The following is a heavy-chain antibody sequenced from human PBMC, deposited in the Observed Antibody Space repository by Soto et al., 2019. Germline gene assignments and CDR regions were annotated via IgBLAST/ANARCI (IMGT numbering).Heavy chain of an antibody. D-gene: IGHD3-3*01. CDR1: GFSFRDYG. CDR3: AKALIYGVVTGMFYYGMDV. J-gene: IGHJ6*02. CDR2: ILYDGSNK. V-gene: IGHV3-30*18. Sequence: QVQLVESGGGEVQPGRSLRLSCGASGFSFRDYGIHWVRQAPGKGLEWVAVILYDGSNKYYADFVMGRFTISRDKTKNALYLQISRLRVEVTAVYHCAKALIYGVVTGMFYYGMDVWGQGTTVSVSS.